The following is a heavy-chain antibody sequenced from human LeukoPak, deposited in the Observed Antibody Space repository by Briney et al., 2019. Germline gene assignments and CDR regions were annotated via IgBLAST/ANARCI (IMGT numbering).Heavy chain of an antibody. V-gene: IGHV3-11*01. D-gene: IGHD3-10*01. CDR2: ISSRGYTI. CDR3: ASQEGVRYFDY. J-gene: IGHJ4*02. CDR1: GFNFSDKH. Sequence: GGSLRLSCAASGFNFSDKHMSWVRQAPGKGLEGVSYISSRGYTIYYADSVKGRFTISRDNAKNFLFLQMTSLRAEDTAVYYCASQEGVRYFDYWGQGTLVTVSS.